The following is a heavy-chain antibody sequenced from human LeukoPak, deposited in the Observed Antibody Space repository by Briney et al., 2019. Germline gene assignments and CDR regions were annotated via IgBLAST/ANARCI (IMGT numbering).Heavy chain of an antibody. V-gene: IGHV4-59*01. D-gene: IGHD6-13*01. CDR1: GGSISNYY. J-gene: IGHJ4*02. Sequence: PSETLSLTCTVSGGSISNYYWSWIRQPPGKGLEWIGHIYYSGSTNYNPSLKSRVTISLDTSKKQFALKVSSVAAADTAVYYCARSPIAAAATFFDCWGQGTLVTVSS. CDR2: IYYSGST. CDR3: ARSPIAAAATFFDC.